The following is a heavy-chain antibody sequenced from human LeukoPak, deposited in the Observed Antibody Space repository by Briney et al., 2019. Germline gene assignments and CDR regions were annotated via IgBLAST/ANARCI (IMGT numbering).Heavy chain of an antibody. D-gene: IGHD6-13*01. J-gene: IGHJ2*01. CDR1: GGTFSSYA. CDR3: ARDRLIAAAGTVWYFDL. V-gene: IGHV1-69*05. Sequence: ASVKVSCKASGGTFSSYAISWVRQAPGQGLEWMGGIIPIFGTANYAQKFQGRVTITTDESTSTAYMELSSLRSEDTAVYYCARDRLIAAAGTVWYFDLWGRGTLVTVSS. CDR2: IIPIFGTA.